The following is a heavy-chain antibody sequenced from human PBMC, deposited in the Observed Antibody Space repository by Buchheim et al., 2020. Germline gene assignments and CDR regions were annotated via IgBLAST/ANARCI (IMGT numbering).Heavy chain of an antibody. V-gene: IGHV3-30*18. CDR3: AKETAARGGLGY. J-gene: IGHJ4*02. D-gene: IGHD6-6*01. CDR1: GFTFSSYA. Sequence: QVQLLESGGGVVQPGRSLRLSCAASGFTFSSYAMHWVRQAPGKGLEWVAVISYDGSNKYYADSVKGRFTISRDNSKNTLYLGMNRLRDGDTAVYYCAKETAARGGLGYGGQGTL. CDR2: ISYDGSNK.